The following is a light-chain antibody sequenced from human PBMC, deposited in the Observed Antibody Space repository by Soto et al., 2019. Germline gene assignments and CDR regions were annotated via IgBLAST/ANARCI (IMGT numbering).Light chain of an antibody. V-gene: IGKV1-27*01. CDR1: QDISNY. Sequence: DIQMTQSPSSLSASVGDRITITCRASQDISNYLAWYQQKPGKVPKLLIYSASTLQSGVPSRFSGSGSGTDFTLTISSPQPEDVATYFCQKYNSALTFGQGTRLEI. J-gene: IGKJ5*01. CDR3: QKYNSALT. CDR2: SAS.